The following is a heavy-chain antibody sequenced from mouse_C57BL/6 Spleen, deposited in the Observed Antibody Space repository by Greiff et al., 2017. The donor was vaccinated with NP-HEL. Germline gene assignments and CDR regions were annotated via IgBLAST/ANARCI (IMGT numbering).Heavy chain of an antibody. CDR3: ALYSWFAY. CDR2: INPNNGGT. CDR1: GYTFTDYY. D-gene: IGHD2-1*01. J-gene: IGHJ3*01. Sequence: EVQLQQSGPELVKPGASVKISCKASGYTFTDYYMNWVKQSHGKSLEWIGDINPNNGGTSYNQKFKGKATLTVDKSSSTAYMELRSLTSEDSAVYYCALYSWFAYWGQGTLVTVSA. V-gene: IGHV1-26*01.